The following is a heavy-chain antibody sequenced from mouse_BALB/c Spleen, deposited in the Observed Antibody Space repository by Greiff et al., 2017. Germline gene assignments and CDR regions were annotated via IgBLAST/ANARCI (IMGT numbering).Heavy chain of an antibody. CDR1: GYTFTSYT. Sequence: VQLQQSAAELARPGASVKMSCKASGYTFTSYTMHWVKQRPGQGLEWIGYINPSSGYTEYNQKFKDKTTLTADKSSSTAYMQLSSLTSEDSAVYYCARSTMSTTGFAYWGQGTLVTVSA. CDR3: ARSTMSTTGFAY. V-gene: IGHV1-4*02. J-gene: IGHJ3*01. D-gene: IGHD2-4*01. CDR2: INPSSGYT.